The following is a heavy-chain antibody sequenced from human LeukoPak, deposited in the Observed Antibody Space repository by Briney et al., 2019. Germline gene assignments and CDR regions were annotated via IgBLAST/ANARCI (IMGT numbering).Heavy chain of an antibody. Sequence: GGSLRLSCAASEFSFSNAWMNWVRQAPGKGLEWVGRIKSKTDGGTVDYAAPVKGRVIISRDDSTNTLFLQMNSLKTEDTAVYYCTTDPFTSSFYYYMDVWGKGTTVTVSS. J-gene: IGHJ6*03. CDR1: EFSFSNAW. CDR2: IKSKTDGGTV. CDR3: TTDPFTSSFYYYMDV. D-gene: IGHD2-2*01. V-gene: IGHV3-15*01.